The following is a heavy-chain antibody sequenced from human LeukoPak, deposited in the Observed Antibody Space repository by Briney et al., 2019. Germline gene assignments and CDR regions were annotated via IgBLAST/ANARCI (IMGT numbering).Heavy chain of an antibody. CDR2: ISANNGNT. V-gene: IGHV1-18*01. CDR1: GYNFGIFG. Sequence: ASVKVSCKASGYNFGIFGISWVRQAPGQGLEWMGWISANNGNTNYAQNLQGRVTMTTDTSTSTAYMELRSLRSDDTAVYYCARVRRIVVVTAIHLFDYWGQGTLVTVSS. J-gene: IGHJ4*02. CDR3: ARVRRIVVVTAIHLFDY. D-gene: IGHD2-21*02.